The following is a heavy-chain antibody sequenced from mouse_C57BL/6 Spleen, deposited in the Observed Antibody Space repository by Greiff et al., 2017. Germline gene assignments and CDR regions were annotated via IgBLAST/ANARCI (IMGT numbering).Heavy chain of an antibody. Sequence: EVHLVESGGGLVKPGGSLKLSCAASGFTFSDYGMHWVRQAPEKGLEWVASISSGSSTNYYADTVKGRFTISRDNAKKTLFLQITSLRSEDTAMYYCTAYGIYGGDAMDYWGKGTSVTVSS. J-gene: IGHJ4*01. CDR2: ISSGSSTN. V-gene: IGHV5-17*01. CDR3: TAYGIYGGDAMDY. CDR1: GFTFSDYG. D-gene: IGHD2-1*01.